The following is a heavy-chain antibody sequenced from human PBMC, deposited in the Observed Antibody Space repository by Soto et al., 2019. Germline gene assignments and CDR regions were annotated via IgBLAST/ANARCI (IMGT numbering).Heavy chain of an antibody. CDR3: ASGGAGSGPFTWELPDH. V-gene: IGHV1-45*02. Sequence: QMQLVQSGAEVKKTGSSVTVSCKALGNTFTYRYLHWVRQAPGQALEWMGWITSFSGDDHYAQKFQERDTITRDRSINTAYMQMSSLRPEDKAMYFCASGGAGSGPFTWELPDHWGQGTLVTVSS. D-gene: IGHD1-26*01. CDR1: GNTFTYRY. J-gene: IGHJ4*02. CDR2: ITSFSGDD.